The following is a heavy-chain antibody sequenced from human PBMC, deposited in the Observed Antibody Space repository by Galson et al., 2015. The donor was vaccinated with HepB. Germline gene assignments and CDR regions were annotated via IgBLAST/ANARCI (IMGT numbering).Heavy chain of an antibody. D-gene: IGHD4-17*01. CDR2: SSRDGILP. CDR1: GFTFSSYL. Sequence: SLRLSCAASGFTFSSYLMHWVRQAPGKGLAWVSRSSRDGILPPSAPSVKGRFTTTRDNAKNPLFLEMRGLRTEDTAGYCGAREGRYGENFEYWGQGILVTVSS. J-gene: IGHJ4*02. V-gene: IGHV3-74*03. CDR3: AREGRYGENFEY.